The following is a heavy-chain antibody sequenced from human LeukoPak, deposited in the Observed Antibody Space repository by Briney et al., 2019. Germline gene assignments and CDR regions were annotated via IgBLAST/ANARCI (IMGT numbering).Heavy chain of an antibody. CDR1: GGSFSGYY. D-gene: IGHD3-10*01. CDR2: INHSGST. V-gene: IGHV4-34*01. J-gene: IGHJ6*03. Sequence: NPSETLSLTCAVYGGSFSGYYWSWIRQPPGKGLEWIGEINHSGSTNYNPSLKSRVTISVDTSKNQFSLKLSSVTAADTAVYYCARTRPRSYYYGSGSYRYYMDVWGEGTTVTISS. CDR3: ARTRPRSYYYGSGSYRYYMDV.